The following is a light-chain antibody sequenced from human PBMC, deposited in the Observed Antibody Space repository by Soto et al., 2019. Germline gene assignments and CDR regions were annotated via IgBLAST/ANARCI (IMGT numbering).Light chain of an antibody. CDR3: QQYVTSAIT. V-gene: IGKV3-20*01. J-gene: IGKJ5*01. CDR2: GAS. Sequence: EIVLTQSPVTLSLSPGERATLSCRASQSVTNNYLAWYQHKSGQAPRLLINGASSRATGIPDRFSGSGSGTDFTLTISRLEPEDFALYYCQQYVTSAITFGQGTRLEIK. CDR1: QSVTNNY.